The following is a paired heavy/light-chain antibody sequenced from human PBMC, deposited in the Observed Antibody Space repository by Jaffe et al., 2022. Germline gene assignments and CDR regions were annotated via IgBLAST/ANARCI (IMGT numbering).Light chain of an antibody. CDR2: DDS. CDR3: QVWDSSSDHYV. V-gene: IGLV3-21*02. Sequence: SYVLTQPPSVSVAPGQTARITCGGNNIGSKSVHWYQQKPGQAPVLVVYDDSDRPSGIPERFSGSNSGNTATLTISRVEAGDEADYYCQVWDSSSDHYVFGTGTKVTVL. CDR1: NIGSKS. J-gene: IGLJ1*01.
Heavy chain of an antibody. J-gene: IGHJ4*02. CDR2: ISSSGSTI. V-gene: IGHV3-48*03. CDR3: ARGDYYDSSGYSPGEDYFDY. CDR1: GFTFSSYE. Sequence: EVQLVESGGGLVQPGGSLRLSCAASGFTFSSYEMNWVRQAPGKGLEWVSYISSSGSTIYYADSVKGRFTISRDNAKNSLYLQMNSLRAEDTAVYYCARGDYYDSSGYSPGEDYFDYWGQGTLVTVSS. D-gene: IGHD3-22*01.